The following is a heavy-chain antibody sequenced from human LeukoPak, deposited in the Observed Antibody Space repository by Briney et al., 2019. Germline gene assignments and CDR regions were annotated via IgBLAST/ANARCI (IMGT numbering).Heavy chain of an antibody. V-gene: IGHV3-7*01. J-gene: IGHJ4*02. CDR3: ARDRALYDSSGFYYMEDDY. CDR2: IKQDGSEK. Sequence: GGSLRLSCAASGFTFSTYWMSWVRQAPGKGLEWVANIKQDGSEKYYVDSVRGRFTISRDNAKNSLYLQMNSLRVEDTAVYYCARDRALYDSSGFYYMEDDYWGQGTLVTVSS. CDR1: GFTFSTYW. D-gene: IGHD3-22*01.